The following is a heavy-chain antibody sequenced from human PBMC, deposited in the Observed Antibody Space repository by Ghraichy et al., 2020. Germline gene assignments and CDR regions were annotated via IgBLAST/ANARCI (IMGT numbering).Heavy chain of an antibody. V-gene: IGHV4-4*09. CDR2: IYTSGST. CDR3: ARRAYSSGWYGEGEKDYFDY. J-gene: IGHJ4*02. CDR1: GGSISSYH. Sequence: SETLSLTCTVSGGSISSYHWSWIRQPPGKGLEWIGYIYTSGSTNYNPSLKSRVTISVDTSRNQFSLKLSSVTAADTAVYYCARRAYSSGWYGEGEKDYFDYWGQGTLVTVSS. D-gene: IGHD6-19*01.